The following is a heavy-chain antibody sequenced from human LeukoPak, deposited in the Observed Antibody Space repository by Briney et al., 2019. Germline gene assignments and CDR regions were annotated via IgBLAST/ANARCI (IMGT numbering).Heavy chain of an antibody. J-gene: IGHJ4*02. CDR3: ARDGSPVLRYISD. Sequence: GASVKVSCKASGYTFTSYYMHWVRQTPGQGLEWMGIINPSGGSTSYAQKFQGRVTMTRDTSTSTVYMELSSLRSEDTAVYYCARDGSPVLRYISDWGQGTLVTVSS. D-gene: IGHD3-9*01. CDR2: INPSGGST. CDR1: GYTFTSYY. V-gene: IGHV1-46*01.